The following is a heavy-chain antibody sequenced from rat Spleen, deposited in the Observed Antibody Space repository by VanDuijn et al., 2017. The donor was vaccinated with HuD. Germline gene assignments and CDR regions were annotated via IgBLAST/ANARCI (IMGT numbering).Heavy chain of an antibody. CDR2: IRHDGSST. V-gene: IGHV5-7*01. CDR1: GFTFSSFP. Sequence: EVQLVESGGGLVQPGRSLKLSCAASGFTFSSFPMAWVRQAPKKGLEWVATIRHDGSSTYYRDSVKGRITISRENAKRTLYLQMDSLRSEDTATYYCATVPRYGGYSAYWYFDFWGPVTMVTVSS. J-gene: IGHJ1*01. CDR3: ATVPRYGGYSAYWYFDF. D-gene: IGHD1-11*01.